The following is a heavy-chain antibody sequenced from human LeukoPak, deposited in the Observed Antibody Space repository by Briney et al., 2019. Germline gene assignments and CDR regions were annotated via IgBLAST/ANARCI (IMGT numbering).Heavy chain of an antibody. Sequence: GSLRLSCAASGFTFRNYAMSWVRQAPGKGLEWVSVVSASGGSTSYADSVKGRFTISRDNSKNTLYLQMNSLRAEDTAVYYCAKEVRDSSPLDVWGQGTTVTVSS. D-gene: IGHD3-22*01. CDR2: VSASGGST. CDR3: AKEVRDSSPLDV. V-gene: IGHV3-23*01. J-gene: IGHJ6*02. CDR1: GFTFRNYA.